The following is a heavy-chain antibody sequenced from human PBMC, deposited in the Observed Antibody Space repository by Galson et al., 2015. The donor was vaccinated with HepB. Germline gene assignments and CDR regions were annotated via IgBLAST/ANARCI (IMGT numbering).Heavy chain of an antibody. D-gene: IGHD6-19*01. CDR1: GFTFSYYA. Sequence: SLRLSCAASGFTFSYYAMSWVRQAPGKGLEWVSGITPSGGNTYYADSMKGRFTISRDNSQNTLFLQMNSLRADDTATYFCAKVFPEKTDGWYRQALNYFDSWGQGTRVTVSS. J-gene: IGHJ4*02. V-gene: IGHV3-23*01. CDR3: AKVFPEKTDGWYRQALNYFDS. CDR2: ITPSGGNT.